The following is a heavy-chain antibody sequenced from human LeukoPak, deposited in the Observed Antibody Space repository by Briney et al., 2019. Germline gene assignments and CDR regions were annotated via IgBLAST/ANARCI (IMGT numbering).Heavy chain of an antibody. J-gene: IGHJ4*02. V-gene: IGHV4-59*01. CDR1: GGSISSYY. CDR2: IYYSGST. D-gene: IGHD3-10*01. Sequence: SETLSLTCTVSGGSISSYYWSWIRQPPGKGLEWIGYIYYSGSTNYNPSLRSRVTISVDTSKNQFSLKLSSVTAADTAVYCCARSHGSGSYYNLNDYWGQGALVTVSS. CDR3: ARSHGSGSYYNLNDY.